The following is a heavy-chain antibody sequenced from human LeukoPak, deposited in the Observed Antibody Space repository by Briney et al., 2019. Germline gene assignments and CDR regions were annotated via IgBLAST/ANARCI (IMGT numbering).Heavy chain of an antibody. J-gene: IGHJ6*02. D-gene: IGHD3-3*01. V-gene: IGHV3-21*01. CDR2: ISSSSSYI. Sequence: GGSLRLSCAASGFTFSSYSMNWVRQAPGKGLEWVSSISSSSSYIYYADSVKGRFTISRDNAKNSLYLQMNSLRAEDTAVYYCARSYYDFWSGYYSTYYYYAMDVWGQGTTVTVSS. CDR1: GFTFSSYS. CDR3: ARSYYDFWSGYYSTYYYYAMDV.